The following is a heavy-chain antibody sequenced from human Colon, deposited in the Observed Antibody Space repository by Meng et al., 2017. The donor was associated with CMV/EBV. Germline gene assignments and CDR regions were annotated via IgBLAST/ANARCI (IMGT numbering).Heavy chain of an antibody. CDR1: GGSISTYY. D-gene: IGHD2-2*01. J-gene: IGHJ6*02. Sequence: GSLRLSCTVSGGSISTYYWSWIRQPPGKGLEWIGYIYYSGSTNYNPSLKSRVTISVDTSKNQFSLKLSSVTAADAAVYYCARGGAIVVPARYYYYGMDGWGQGTTVTVSS. CDR3: ARGGAIVVPARYYYYGMDG. V-gene: IGHV4-59*01. CDR2: IYYSGST.